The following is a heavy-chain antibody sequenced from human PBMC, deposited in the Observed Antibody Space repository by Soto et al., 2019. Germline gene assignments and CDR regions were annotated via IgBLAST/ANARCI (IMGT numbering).Heavy chain of an antibody. CDR3: ARCRYTSGWWTQPFDY. CDR2: IYYNGNT. D-gene: IGHD6-19*01. J-gene: IGHJ4*02. Sequence: SETLSLTCTVSGGSISSSPYYWGWIRQPPGKGLEWIGNIYYNGNTFYNPSLKSRVTISVDTSKNQFSLKLTSVTAADTAVYYCARCRYTSGWWTQPFDYWGQGTLVTVSS. V-gene: IGHV4-39*01. CDR1: GGSISSSPYY.